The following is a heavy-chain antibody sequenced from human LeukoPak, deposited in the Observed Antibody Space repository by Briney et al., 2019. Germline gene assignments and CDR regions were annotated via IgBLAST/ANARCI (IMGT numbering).Heavy chain of an antibody. CDR2: IYPSDSDT. CDR1: GYRFTTYW. Sequence: GESLKISWKRSGYRFTTYWIGWVRQMPGKGLEWMGIIYPSDSDTRYSPSFQGQATISADKSISTAYLQWNSLKASDTAMYYCARLYGDADYWGQGTLVTVSS. D-gene: IGHD4-17*01. V-gene: IGHV5-51*01. J-gene: IGHJ4*02. CDR3: ARLYGDADY.